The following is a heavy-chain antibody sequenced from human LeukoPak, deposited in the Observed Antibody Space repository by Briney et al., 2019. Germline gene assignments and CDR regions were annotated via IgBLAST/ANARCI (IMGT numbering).Heavy chain of an antibody. CDR3: ARLTHSGSYYYYYYMDV. Sequence: GEFLKISCKGSGYRFTSYWIGWVRQMPGKGLEWMGIIYPGDSDTRYSPSFQGQVTISDDKSISTAYLQWSSLKASDTAMYYCARLTHSGSYYYYYYMDVWGKGTTVTVSS. J-gene: IGHJ6*03. CDR1: GYRFTSYW. CDR2: IYPGDSDT. D-gene: IGHD1-26*01. V-gene: IGHV5-51*01.